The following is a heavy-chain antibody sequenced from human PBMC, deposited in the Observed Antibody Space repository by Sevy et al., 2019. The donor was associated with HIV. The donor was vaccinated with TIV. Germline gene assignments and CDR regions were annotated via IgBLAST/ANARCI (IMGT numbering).Heavy chain of an antibody. V-gene: IGHV4-4*02. CDR3: ARGPGRYSGSDSFILPFDF. J-gene: IGHJ4*02. CDR2: IFHSGST. Sequence: SETLSLTCAVSGGSISSHNWWTWVRQPPGKGLEWIGEIFHSGSTNYNPSLKSRVTISVDASKNQFSLRLPSVTAADTAVYYCARGPGRYSGSDSFILPFDFWGQGSLVTVSS. D-gene: IGHD1-26*01. CDR1: GGSISSHNW.